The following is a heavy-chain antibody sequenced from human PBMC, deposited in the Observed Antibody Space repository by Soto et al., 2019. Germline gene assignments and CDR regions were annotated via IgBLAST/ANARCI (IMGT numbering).Heavy chain of an antibody. J-gene: IGHJ4*02. CDR3: ARTAARQGYFDY. D-gene: IGHD6-6*01. CDR1: GYTFTSYY. V-gene: IGHV1-46*01. CDR2: INLSGGST. Sequence: QVQLVQSGAEVKKPGASVKVSCKASGYTFTSYYMHWVRQAPGQGLEWMGIINLSGGSTSYAQKFQGRVTMTRDTSTSTVYMELSSLRSEDTAVYYCARTAARQGYFDYWGQGTLVTVSS.